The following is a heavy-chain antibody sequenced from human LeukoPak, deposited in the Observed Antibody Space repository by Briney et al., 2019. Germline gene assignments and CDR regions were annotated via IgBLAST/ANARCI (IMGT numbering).Heavy chain of an antibody. CDR3: SSSDYVYYFDY. V-gene: IGHV4-39*01. CDR1: GGSIDSSSYD. CDR2: IYYSGST. J-gene: IGHJ4*02. D-gene: IGHD4/OR15-4a*01. Sequence: SETLSLTCTVSGGSIDSSSYDWGWIRQPPGKRLEWIGSIYYSGSTYYNPSLKSRVTISVDTSKNQFSLKLSSVTAADTAVYYCSSSDYVYYFDYWSQGTLVTVSS.